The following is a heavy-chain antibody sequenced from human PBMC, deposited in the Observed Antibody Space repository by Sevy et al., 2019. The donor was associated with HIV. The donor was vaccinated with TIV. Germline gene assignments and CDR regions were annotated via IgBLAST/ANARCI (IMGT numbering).Heavy chain of an antibody. V-gene: IGHV3-21*01. J-gene: IGHJ4*02. CDR3: AKLDYDFWSGPHDY. CDR2: ISSSSSYI. CDR1: GFTFSSYA. D-gene: IGHD3-3*01. Sequence: GSLRLSCAASGFTFSSYAMSWVRQAPGKGLEWVSAISSSSSYIYYADSVKGRFTISRDNAKNSLYLQMNSLRAEDTAVYYCAKLDYDFWSGPHDYWGQGTLVTVSS.